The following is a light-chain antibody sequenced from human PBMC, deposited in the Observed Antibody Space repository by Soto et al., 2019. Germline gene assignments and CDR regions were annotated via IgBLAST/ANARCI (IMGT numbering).Light chain of an antibody. CDR3: LQHHLYPYT. Sequence: DIQMTQSPSSLPASVGYTVTITCRASQGIGVDVGWFQQKPGKAPNRLIYDGSTLQSGVPSRFTGSGSGTEFTLTIGGLQPEDFGTYFCLQHHLYPYTFGQGTKVDIK. J-gene: IGKJ2*01. V-gene: IGKV1-17*01. CDR2: DGS. CDR1: QGIGVD.